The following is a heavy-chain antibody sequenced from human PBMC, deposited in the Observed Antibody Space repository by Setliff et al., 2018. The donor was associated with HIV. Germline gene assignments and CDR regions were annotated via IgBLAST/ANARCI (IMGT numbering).Heavy chain of an antibody. D-gene: IGHD2-2*01. J-gene: IGHJ4*02. CDR2: MNPKSGNT. V-gene: IGHV1-8*01. CDR3: ARGYCRSTSCYGIYYFDN. Sequence: ASVKVSCKASGYNFTSHDINWVRQAPGQGLEWMGWMNPKSGNTGYARKFQGRGTMTRKTSISTAYMELGSLRSDDTAVYYCARGYCRSTSCYGIYYFDNWGQGTPVTVSS. CDR1: GYNFTSHD.